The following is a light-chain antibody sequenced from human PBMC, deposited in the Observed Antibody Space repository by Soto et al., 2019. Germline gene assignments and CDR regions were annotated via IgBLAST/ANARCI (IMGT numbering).Light chain of an antibody. J-gene: IGKJ1*01. V-gene: IGKV3-15*01. CDR1: QSVSSN. CDR2: DAS. CDR3: QQYNNWPRT. Sequence: IVMTQSPATLSVSPGERVTLSCRASQSVSSNLAWYQQTRGQAPRLLMFDASTRATGIPARFSGSGSGTEFTLTISSLQSEDSAIYYCQQYNNWPRTFGQGTKVEIK.